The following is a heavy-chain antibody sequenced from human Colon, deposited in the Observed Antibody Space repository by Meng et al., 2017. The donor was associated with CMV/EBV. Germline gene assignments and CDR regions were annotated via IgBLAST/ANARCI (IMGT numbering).Heavy chain of an antibody. J-gene: IGHJ6*02. CDR3: ARQRRRINLLKGNEADFHGDMDV. V-gene: IGHV4-59*08. Sequence: SETLSLTCSVSGVAMSLYYWSWIRQAPGKGLEWIGHIYESGTTKYNPSLESRVTISADTSKNEFSLKLRSVAAADTAVYYGARQRRRINLLKGNEADFHGDMDVWGQGTTVTVSS. CDR2: IYESGTT. CDR1: GVAMSLYY. D-gene: IGHD3-10*01.